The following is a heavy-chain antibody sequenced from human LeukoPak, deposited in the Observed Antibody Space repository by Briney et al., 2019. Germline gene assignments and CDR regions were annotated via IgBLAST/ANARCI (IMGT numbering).Heavy chain of an antibody. J-gene: IGHJ4*02. V-gene: IGHV4-59*08. CDR3: ARHQMGANTFDF. CDR1: GGSISSYY. CDR2: IYYSGRT. D-gene: IGHD1-26*01. Sequence: SETLSLTCTVSGGSISSYYWSWVRQPPGKGLEWIGNIYYSGRTNYNPSLKSRVTMSLDTSKNQFSLKLSSVTAADTAVYYCARHQMGANTFDFWGQGTQVTVSS.